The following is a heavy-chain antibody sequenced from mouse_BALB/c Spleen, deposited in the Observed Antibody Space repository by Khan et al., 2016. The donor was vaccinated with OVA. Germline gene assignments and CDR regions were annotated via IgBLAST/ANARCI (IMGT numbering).Heavy chain of an antibody. D-gene: IGHD1-1*01. Sequence: QVQLQQPGAELVKPGASVKLSCKASGYTFTSYYMYWVKQRPGQGLEWLGGINPSNGGTNFNEKFKSKATLTVDKSASTAYMQLSSLTSEDSAVYYCTRRDGSSYYAMDYWGQGTSVTVSS. CDR3: TRRDGSSYYAMDY. CDR2: INPSNGGT. J-gene: IGHJ4*01. CDR1: GYTFTSYY. V-gene: IGHV1S81*02.